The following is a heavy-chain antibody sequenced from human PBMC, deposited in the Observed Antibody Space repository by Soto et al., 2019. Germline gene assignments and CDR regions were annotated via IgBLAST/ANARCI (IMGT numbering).Heavy chain of an antibody. CDR3: ARDPSTTGYYGLDV. Sequence: GGSLRLSCAASGFTLKNYQMNWVRQAPGKGLEWVSVIYSGGVTYYAESVKGRFTCTRDSSGNTVYLQMNSLRADDTAMYFCARDPSTTGYYGLDVWGQGTTVTVSS. CDR2: IYSGGVT. D-gene: IGHD2-15*01. V-gene: IGHV3-53*01. J-gene: IGHJ6*02. CDR1: GFTLKNYQ.